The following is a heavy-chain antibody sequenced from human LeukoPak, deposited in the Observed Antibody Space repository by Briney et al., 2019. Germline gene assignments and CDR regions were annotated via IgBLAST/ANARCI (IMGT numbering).Heavy chain of an antibody. CDR3: ARDLGYNSNW. CDR2: TYYRSKWYN. CDR1: GDSVSSSSAT. D-gene: IGHD6-13*01. J-gene: IGHJ4*02. V-gene: IGHV6-1*01. Sequence: SQTLSLTCAISGDSVSSSSATRNWIRQSPSRGLEWLGRTYYRSKWYNDYALSVESRITINPDTSMNQFSLQLNSMTPGDTDVYYCARDLGYNSNWWGQGTLVTVSS.